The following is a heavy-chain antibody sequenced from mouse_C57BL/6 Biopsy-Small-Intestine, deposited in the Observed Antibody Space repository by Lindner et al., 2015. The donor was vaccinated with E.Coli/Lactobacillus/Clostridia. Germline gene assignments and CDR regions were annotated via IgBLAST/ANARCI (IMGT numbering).Heavy chain of an antibody. D-gene: IGHD1-1*01. J-gene: IGHJ2*01. CDR3: ARTVNFAYFDY. CDR1: GYTFTTYW. V-gene: IGHV1-7*01. CDR2: IYPSSGDS. Sequence: VQLQESGAELAKPGASVKLSCKASGYTFTTYWMHWVKQRPGQGLEWIGYIYPSSGDSKYNQKFKDKATLTADKSSSTACMQLSSLTYEDSAVYYCARTVNFAYFDYWGQGTTLTVSS.